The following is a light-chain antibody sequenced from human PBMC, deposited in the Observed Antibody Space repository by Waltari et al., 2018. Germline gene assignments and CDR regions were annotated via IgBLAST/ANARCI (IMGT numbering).Light chain of an antibody. V-gene: IGKV4-1*01. CDR2: WAS. CDR3: QQFYSTPYT. Sequence: DIVMTQSPDSLAVSLGERATINCKSSQSILHSSSNRNDFAWYQHKNGQPTKLLIFWASSRESGVPDRFSGSGSGTDFTLTISSLQAEDVAVYYCQQFYSTPYTFGQGTKLEI. J-gene: IGKJ2*01. CDR1: QSILHSSSNRND.